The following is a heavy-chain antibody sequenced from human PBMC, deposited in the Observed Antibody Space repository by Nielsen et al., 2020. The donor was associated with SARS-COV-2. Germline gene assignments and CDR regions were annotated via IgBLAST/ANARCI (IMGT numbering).Heavy chain of an antibody. Sequence: GESLKISCAASGFTFSSYWMSWVRQAPGKGLEWVANIKQDGSEKYYVDSVKGRFTISRDNAKNSLYLQMNSLRAEDTAVYYCARRSAFGSFDYWGQGTLVTVSS. J-gene: IGHJ4*02. CDR3: ARRSAFGSFDY. V-gene: IGHV3-7*01. D-gene: IGHD3-10*01. CDR2: IKQDGSEK. CDR1: GFTFSSYW.